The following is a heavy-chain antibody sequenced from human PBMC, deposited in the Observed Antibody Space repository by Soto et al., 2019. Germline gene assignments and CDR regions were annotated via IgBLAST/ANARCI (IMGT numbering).Heavy chain of an antibody. CDR1: GGSFSGYY. CDR3: ASGPYCGGGSCSRDAFDI. D-gene: IGHD2-15*01. J-gene: IGHJ3*02. CDR2: INHSGST. Sequence: SETLSLTCAVYGGSFSGYYWSWIRQPPGKGLEWIGEINHSGSTNYNPSLKSRVTISVETSKNQLSLKLSSVTAADTAVYYCASGPYCGGGSCSRDAFDIWGQGTMVTVSS. V-gene: IGHV4-34*01.